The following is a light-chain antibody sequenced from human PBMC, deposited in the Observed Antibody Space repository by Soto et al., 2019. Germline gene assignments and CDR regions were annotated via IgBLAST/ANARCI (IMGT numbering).Light chain of an antibody. J-gene: IGKJ1*01. CDR2: GAS. CDR3: QQYNTWLRT. Sequence: EIVMTQSPATLSVSPGERATLSCRASQSVSGNLAWYQQKPGQAPRLLIYGASTRATGIPARFSGSGSGTEFTLTISSLQAEDFAVYYGQQYNTWLRTCGQGTKVEIK. V-gene: IGKV3-15*01. CDR1: QSVSGN.